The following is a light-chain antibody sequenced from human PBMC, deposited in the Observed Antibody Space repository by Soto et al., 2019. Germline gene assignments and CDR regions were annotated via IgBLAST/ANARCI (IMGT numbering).Light chain of an antibody. J-gene: IGKJ4*02. V-gene: IGKV3-20*01. Sequence: ESVLTQSPGTLSLSPGERATLSCRASQSVITYLAWYQQKPGQAPMLLIYGASSRATGIPDRFSGSGSGTHFTLTISRLEPEDVAVYYCQQYGSTPLTFGGGTKVEIK. CDR1: QSVITY. CDR2: GAS. CDR3: QQYGSTPLT.